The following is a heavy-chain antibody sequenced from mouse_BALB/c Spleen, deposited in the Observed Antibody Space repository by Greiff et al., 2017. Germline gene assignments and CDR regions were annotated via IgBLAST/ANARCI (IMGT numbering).Heavy chain of an antibody. V-gene: IGHV5-17*02. CDR1: GFTFSSFG. J-gene: IGHJ1*01. D-gene: IGHD2-1*01. CDR2: ISSGSSTI. Sequence: EVKVVESGGGLVQPGGSRKLSCAASGFTFSSFGMHWVRQAPEKGLEWVAYISSGSSTIYYADTVKGRFTISRDNPKNTLFLQMTSLRSEDTAMYYCARSNGNYGYWYFDVWGAGTTVTVSS. CDR3: ARSNGNYGYWYFDV.